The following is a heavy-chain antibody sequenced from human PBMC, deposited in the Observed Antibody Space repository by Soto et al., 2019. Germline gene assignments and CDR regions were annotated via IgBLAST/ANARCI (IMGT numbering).Heavy chain of an antibody. V-gene: IGHV4-61*01. D-gene: IGHD5-12*01. Sequence: QVQLQESGPGLVKPSETLSLTCTVSGGSVSSGSYYWSWIRQPPGKGLEWIGYIYYSGSTNYNPSLKSRVTISVDTSKNQFSLKLSSVTAADTAVYYCARDGGWLQLGYCGHGTLVTVSS. CDR1: GGSVSSGSYY. CDR2: IYYSGST. CDR3: ARDGGWLQLGY. J-gene: IGHJ4*01.